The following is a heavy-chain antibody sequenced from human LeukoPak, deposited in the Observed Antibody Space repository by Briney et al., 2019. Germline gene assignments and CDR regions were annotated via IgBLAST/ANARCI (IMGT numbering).Heavy chain of an antibody. CDR2: INHSGST. Sequence: SETLSLTCAVYGGSFSGYYWSWVRQPPGKGLEWIGEINHSGSTNYNPSLKSRVTISVDTSKNQFSLKLSPVTAADTAVYYCARGLQGVIDPWGQGTLVTVSS. CDR3: ARGLQGVIDP. J-gene: IGHJ5*02. CDR1: GGSFSGYY. V-gene: IGHV4-34*01. D-gene: IGHD2-21*01.